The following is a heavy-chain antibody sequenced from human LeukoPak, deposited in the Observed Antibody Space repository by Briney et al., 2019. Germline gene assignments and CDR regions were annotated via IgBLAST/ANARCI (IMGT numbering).Heavy chain of an antibody. V-gene: IGHV3-23*01. J-gene: IGHJ4*02. D-gene: IGHD2-15*01. CDR1: GFTFSSYA. CDR2: ISGSGGST. Sequence: SGGSLRLSCEASGFTFSSYAMNWVRQAPGKGLKWVSGISGSGGSTYYADSVKGRFTISRDNSKNTLYLQMNSLRAEDTAVYYCAKDTCSGGSCYWPFDYWGQGTLVTVSS. CDR3: AKDTCSGGSCYWPFDY.